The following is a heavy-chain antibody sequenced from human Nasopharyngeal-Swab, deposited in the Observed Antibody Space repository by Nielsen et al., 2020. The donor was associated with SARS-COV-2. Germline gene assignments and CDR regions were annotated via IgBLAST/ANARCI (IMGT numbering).Heavy chain of an antibody. J-gene: IGHJ3*02. CDR1: GFTFSSYS. CDR2: ISSSSSYI. D-gene: IGHD3-10*01. V-gene: IGHV3-21*01. Sequence: LSLTCAASGFTFSSYSMNWVRQAPGKGLEWVSSISSSSSYIYYADSVKGRFTISRDNAKNSLYLQMNSLRAEDTAVYYCARASNSGSYAFDIWGQGTMVTVSS. CDR3: ARASNSGSYAFDI.